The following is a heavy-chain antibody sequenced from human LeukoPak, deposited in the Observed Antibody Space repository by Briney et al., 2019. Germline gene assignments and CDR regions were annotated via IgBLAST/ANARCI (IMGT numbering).Heavy chain of an antibody. CDR2: ILYDGSNK. CDR3: AREGDCSSTSCYFDY. J-gene: IGHJ4*02. D-gene: IGHD2-2*01. Sequence: GGSLRLSCAASGFTFSSYGMHWVRQAPGKVLEWVAVILYDGSNKYYADSVKGRFTISRDNSKNTLYLQMNSLRAEDTAVYYCAREGDCSSTSCYFDYWGQGTLVTVSS. CDR1: GFTFSSYG. V-gene: IGHV3-30*03.